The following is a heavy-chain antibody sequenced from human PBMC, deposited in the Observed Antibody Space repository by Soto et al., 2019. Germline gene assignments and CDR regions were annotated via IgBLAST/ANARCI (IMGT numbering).Heavy chain of an antibody. Sequence: ASVKVSCKAYGYSFTSYAIYWVRQAPAQRLEWMGWINAGNGNTKYSQKLQGRVTFTGDTSASTAHMELSSLRSEDTAVYFCARGVENIVVVLDVFGYYGMDVWGQGTTVTVSS. V-gene: IGHV1-3*01. CDR1: GYSFTSYA. CDR2: INAGNGNT. CDR3: ARGVENIVVVLDVFGYYGMDV. J-gene: IGHJ6*02. D-gene: IGHD2-2*01.